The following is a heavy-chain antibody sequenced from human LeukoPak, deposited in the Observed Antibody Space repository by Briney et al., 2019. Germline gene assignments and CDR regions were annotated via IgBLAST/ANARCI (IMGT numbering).Heavy chain of an antibody. J-gene: IGHJ5*02. CDR3: ARLSPCTNGVCLYNWFDP. CDR1: GYSFTSYW. CDR2: IYPGDSDT. D-gene: IGHD2-8*01. Sequence: GESLKISCKGSGYSFTSYWIGWVRQMPGKGLEWMGIIYPGDSDTRYSPSFQGQVTISADKSISTAYLQWSSLKASDTATYYCARLSPCTNGVCLYNWFDPWGQGTLSPSPQ. V-gene: IGHV5-51*01.